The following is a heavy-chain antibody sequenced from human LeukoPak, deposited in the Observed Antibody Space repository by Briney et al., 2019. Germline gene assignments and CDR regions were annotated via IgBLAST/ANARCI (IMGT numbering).Heavy chain of an antibody. CDR3: ARGGHYGGRPPSPD. CDR1: GGSFSGYY. Sequence: MSSETLSLTCAVYGGSFSGYYWSWIRQPPGKGLEWIGEINHSGSTNCNPSLKSRVTISVDTSKNQFSLKLSSVTAADTAVYYCARGGHYGGRPPSPDWGQGTLVTVSS. D-gene: IGHD4-23*01. V-gene: IGHV4-34*01. CDR2: INHSGST. J-gene: IGHJ4*02.